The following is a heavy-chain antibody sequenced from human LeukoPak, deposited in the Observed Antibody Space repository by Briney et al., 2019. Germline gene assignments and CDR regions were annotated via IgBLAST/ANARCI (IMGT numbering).Heavy chain of an antibody. CDR2: IYYSGST. CDR3: ARTGSWYYYFDY. Sequence: SETLSLTCTVSGGSISSYYWTWIRQPPGKGLEWIGYIYYSGSTNYNPSLKSRVTISVDTSKNQFSLKLSSVTAADTAVYYCARTGSWYYYFDYWGQGTLVTVSS. V-gene: IGHV4-59*01. J-gene: IGHJ4*02. CDR1: GGSISSYY. D-gene: IGHD6-13*01.